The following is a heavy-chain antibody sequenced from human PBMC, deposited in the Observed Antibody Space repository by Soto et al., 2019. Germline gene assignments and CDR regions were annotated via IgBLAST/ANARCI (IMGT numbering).Heavy chain of an antibody. V-gene: IGHV3-66*01. CDR1: GFSVSSNF. CDR2: IYSGGST. Sequence: EVQLVESGGDLVQPGGSLRLSCAASGFSVSSNFMSWVRQAPGKGLEWVSVIYSGGSTDHADSVKGRFTISRDNSKNTLYLQMNSLRVEDTAVYSCARENWKASYFYGMDVWGQGTTVTVSS. J-gene: IGHJ6*02. CDR3: ARENWKASYFYGMDV. D-gene: IGHD1-1*01.